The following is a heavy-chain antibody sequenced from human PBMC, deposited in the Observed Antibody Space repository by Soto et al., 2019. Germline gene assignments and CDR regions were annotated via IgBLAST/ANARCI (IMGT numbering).Heavy chain of an antibody. J-gene: IGHJ4*02. CDR3: TTDDPINRN. V-gene: IGHV3-15*01. Sequence: ESGGGLVRPGGSLRLSCAASGFIFSNAWMSWVRQAPGKGLEWVGRIKSKTNGGTTDYAAPVRGRFSISRDDSKNILYLQMNSLKSEDTAVYYCTTDDPINRNWGQGTLVTVSS. CDR1: GFIFSNAW. CDR2: IKSKTNGGTT.